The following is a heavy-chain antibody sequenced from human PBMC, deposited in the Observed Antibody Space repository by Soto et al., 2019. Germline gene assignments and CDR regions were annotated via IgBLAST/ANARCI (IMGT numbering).Heavy chain of an antibody. V-gene: IGHV4-59*01. CDR3: ARDKVEGLHLGELSLFAFDI. D-gene: IGHD3-16*02. CDR1: GGSIRSYY. Sequence: PSETLSPPCTVPGGSIRSYYWGWIPEPPGEGLGWIGYIYYSGSTNYNPSLKSRVTISVDTSKNQFSLKLSSVTAADTAVYYCARDKVEGLHLGELSLFAFDIWGQGTMVTVSS. CDR2: IYYSGST. J-gene: IGHJ3*02.